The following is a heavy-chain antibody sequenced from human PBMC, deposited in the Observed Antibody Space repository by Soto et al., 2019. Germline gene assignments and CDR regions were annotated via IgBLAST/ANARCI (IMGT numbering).Heavy chain of an antibody. V-gene: IGHV3-30-3*01. CDR1: GFTFSSYA. Sequence: GGSLRLSCAASGFTFSSYAMHWVRQAPGKGLEWVAVISYDGSNKYYADSVKGRFTISRDNSKNTLYLQMNSLRAEDTAVYYCASQSHYGDYVPTPPDYWGQGTLVTVS. J-gene: IGHJ4*02. CDR2: ISYDGSNK. CDR3: ASQSHYGDYVPTPPDY. D-gene: IGHD4-17*01.